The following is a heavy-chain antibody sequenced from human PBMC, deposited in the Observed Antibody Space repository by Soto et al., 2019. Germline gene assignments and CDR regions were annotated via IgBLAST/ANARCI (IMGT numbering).Heavy chain of an antibody. CDR2: INAGNGNT. CDR1: GYTFTSYA. CDR3: ARREYYDFWSGYYPPFDY. Sequence: ASVKVSCKVSGYTFTSYAMHWVRQAPGQRLEWMGWINAGNGNTKYSQKFQGRVTITRDTSASTAYMELSSLRSEDTAVYYCARREYYDFWSGYYPPFDYWGQGTLVTVSS. V-gene: IGHV1-3*01. J-gene: IGHJ4*02. D-gene: IGHD3-3*01.